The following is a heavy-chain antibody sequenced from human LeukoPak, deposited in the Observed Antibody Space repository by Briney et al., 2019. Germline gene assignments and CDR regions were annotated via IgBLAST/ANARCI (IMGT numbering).Heavy chain of an antibody. CDR2: IYYSGST. CDR1: GGSISSYY. CDR3: ARGAYCSSTSCLGGAFDI. D-gene: IGHD2-2*01. V-gene: IGHV4-59*06. J-gene: IGHJ3*02. Sequence: SETLSLTCTVSGGSISSYYWSWIRQPAGKGLEWIGYIYYSGSTYYNPSLKSRVTISVDTSKNQFSLKLSSVTAADTAVYYCARGAYCSSTSCLGGAFDIWGQGTMVTVSS.